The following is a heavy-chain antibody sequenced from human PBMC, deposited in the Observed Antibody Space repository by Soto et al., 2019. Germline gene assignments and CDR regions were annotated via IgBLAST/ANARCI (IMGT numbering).Heavy chain of an antibody. J-gene: IGHJ5*02. CDR1: GYTFTSYG. CDR3: ARSVSTVAAPVAFDP. CDR2: ISAYNGNT. Sequence: ASVKVSCKASGYTFTSYGISWVRQAPGQGLEWMGWISAYNGNTNYAQKLQGRVTMTTDRSISTAYMELSSLRSEDTAVYYCARSVSTVAAPVAFDPWGQGTLVTVSS. V-gene: IGHV1-18*01. D-gene: IGHD6-19*01.